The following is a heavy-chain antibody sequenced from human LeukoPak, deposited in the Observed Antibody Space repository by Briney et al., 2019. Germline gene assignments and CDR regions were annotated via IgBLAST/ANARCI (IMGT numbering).Heavy chain of an antibody. J-gene: IGHJ2*01. CDR2: IWYDGNNK. CDR1: GFTFSSYA. V-gene: IGHV3-33*08. CDR3: ARDLAAGEHFYFDL. Sequence: PGGSLRLSCAASGFTFSSYAMSWVRQAPGKGLEWVALIWYDGNNKYYLDSVKGRFTVSRDNSKNTLYLQMNSLRAEDTAVYYCARDLAAGEHFYFDLWGRGALVTVSS. D-gene: IGHD7-27*01.